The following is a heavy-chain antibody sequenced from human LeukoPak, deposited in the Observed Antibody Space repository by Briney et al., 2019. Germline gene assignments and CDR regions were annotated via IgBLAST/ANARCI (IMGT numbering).Heavy chain of an antibody. V-gene: IGHV7-4-1*02. D-gene: IGHD5/OR15-5a*01. CDR1: GYTFTNYP. CDR2: INTNTGNP. J-gene: IGHJ4*02. CDR3: ARDSGYGIYVYDY. Sequence: GASVKVSCTASGYTFTNYPIIWLRQAPGQGFEWMGWINTNTGNPTYAQGFTGRFVFSLDTSVSAASLQINSLKAEDTAVYYCARDSGYGIYVYDYWGQGTPVTVSS.